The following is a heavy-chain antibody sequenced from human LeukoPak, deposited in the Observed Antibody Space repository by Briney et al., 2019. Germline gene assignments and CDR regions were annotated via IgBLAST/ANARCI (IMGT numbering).Heavy chain of an antibody. V-gene: IGHV1-18*01. Sequence: GASVKVSGKASGYTFTSYGISWVRQAPGQGLEWMGWISAYNGNTNYAQKLQGRVTMTTDTSTSTAYMELRSLRSDDTAVYYCARARDVLLWFGATPGWFDPWGQGTLVTVSS. CDR1: GYTFTSYG. J-gene: IGHJ5*02. CDR3: ARARDVLLWFGATPGWFDP. CDR2: ISAYNGNT. D-gene: IGHD3-10*01.